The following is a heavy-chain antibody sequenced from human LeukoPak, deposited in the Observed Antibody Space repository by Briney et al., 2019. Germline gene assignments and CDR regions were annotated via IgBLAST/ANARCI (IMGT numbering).Heavy chain of an antibody. Sequence: GGSLRLSYAASGFTFSKYWMIWVRQAPGKGLESVSRINTDGTVTTYADSVKGRFTVSRDNADNTMFLQMNSVRDEDTAVYYCATKQWLAPPPDSWGQGTPVTVSS. CDR3: ATKQWLAPPPDS. CDR1: GFTFSKYW. J-gene: IGHJ4*02. CDR2: INTDGTVT. V-gene: IGHV3-74*01. D-gene: IGHD6-19*01.